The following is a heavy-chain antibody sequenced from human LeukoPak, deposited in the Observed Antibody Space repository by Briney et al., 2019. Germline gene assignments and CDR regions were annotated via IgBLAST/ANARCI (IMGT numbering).Heavy chain of an antibody. CDR3: AGGDRNGWYFDY. J-gene: IGHJ4*02. V-gene: IGHV3-20*04. D-gene: IGHD6-19*01. CDR2: INWNGGST. Sequence: GGSLRLSCAASGFRFDDHGMSWVRQAPGKGLQWVSGINWNGGSTGYADSVKGRFTISRDNAKNPLYLQMNSLRAEDTALYYCAGGDRNGWYFDYWGQGILVTVSS. CDR1: GFRFDDHG.